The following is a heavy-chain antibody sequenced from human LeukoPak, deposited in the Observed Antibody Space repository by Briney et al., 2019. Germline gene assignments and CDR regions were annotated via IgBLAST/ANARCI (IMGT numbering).Heavy chain of an antibody. CDR1: GFTFSSYW. CDR2: IKQDGSEK. J-gene: IGHJ4*02. D-gene: IGHD1-26*01. V-gene: IGHV3-7*01. Sequence: GGSLRLSCAASGFTFSSYWMSWVRQAPGKGLEWVANIKQDGSEKYYVDSVKGRFTISRDNAKNSLYLQMNSLRAEDTAVYYCARGPPSSQWELERFDYWGQGTLVTVSS. CDR3: ARGPPSSQWELERFDY.